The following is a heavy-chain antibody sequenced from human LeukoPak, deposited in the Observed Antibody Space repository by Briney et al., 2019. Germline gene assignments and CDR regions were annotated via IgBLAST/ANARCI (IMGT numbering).Heavy chain of an antibody. CDR1: GDSMSSYY. CDR3: ARGREYHDSTGYRY. Sequence: PSETLSLTCSVSGDSMSSYYWIWIRQPPGNGLEWIGHIYYSGTTNYNPSLKSRVAISVDTSKSRFSLKLSSMTAADTAVYYCARGREYHDSTGYRYWGQGTLITVSS. CDR2: IYYSGTT. V-gene: IGHV4-59*01. J-gene: IGHJ4*02. D-gene: IGHD3-22*01.